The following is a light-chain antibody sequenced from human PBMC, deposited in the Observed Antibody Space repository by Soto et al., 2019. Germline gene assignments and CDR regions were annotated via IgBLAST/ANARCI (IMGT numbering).Light chain of an antibody. CDR1: QSVSSY. Sequence: EIVLTQSPATLSLSPGERATLSCRASQSVSSYLAWYQQKPGQAPRLLIYDASNRATGIPVRFSGSGSGTXXXXXIXXLEPEDFAVYYCQQRSNWPPTFGQGTKVXIK. V-gene: IGKV3-11*01. CDR3: QQRSNWPPT. CDR2: DAS. J-gene: IGKJ1*01.